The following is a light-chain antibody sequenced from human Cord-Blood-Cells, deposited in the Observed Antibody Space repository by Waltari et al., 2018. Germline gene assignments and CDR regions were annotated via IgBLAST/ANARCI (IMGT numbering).Light chain of an antibody. CDR1: QSVSSN. CDR2: GAT. J-gene: IGKJ1*01. CDR3: QQYNNWPRT. Sequence: EIVMTQSPATLSVSPGERANLSCRASQSVSSNLAWYQQKPGEAHRLLIYGATTRATGIPARFSGSGSGTEFTLTISSLQSEDFAVYYGQQYNNWPRTFGQGTKVEIK. V-gene: IGKV3-15*01.